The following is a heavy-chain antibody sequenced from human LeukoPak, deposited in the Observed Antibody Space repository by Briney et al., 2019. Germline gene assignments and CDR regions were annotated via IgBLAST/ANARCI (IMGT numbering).Heavy chain of an antibody. V-gene: IGHV3-21*01. J-gene: IGHJ4*02. D-gene: IGHD2-8*01. CDR1: GFTFSSYN. CDR3: ATEGVVSGTSGKSLFDY. CDR2: ISDSTTYT. Sequence: GGSLRLSCAASGFTFSSYNMNWARQAPGKGLEWVSSISDSTTYTYYADSVKGRFTISRDNGKNSLFLQMNSLRAEDTAVYYCATEGVVSGTSGKSLFDYWGQGTLVTVSS.